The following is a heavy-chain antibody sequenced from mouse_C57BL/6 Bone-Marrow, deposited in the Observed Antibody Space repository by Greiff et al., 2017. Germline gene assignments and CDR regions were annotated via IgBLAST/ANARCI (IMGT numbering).Heavy chain of an antibody. CDR1: GYTFTSYW. CDR3: ARLLPLYYYAMDY. CDR2: IHPNSGST. D-gene: IGHD1-1*01. Sequence: QVHVKQPGAELVKPGASVKLSCKASGYTFTSYWMHWVKQRPGQGLEWIGMIHPNSGSTNYNEKFKSKATLTVDKSSSTAYMQLSSLTSEDSAVYYCARLLPLYYYAMDYWGQGTSVTVSS. V-gene: IGHV1-64*01. J-gene: IGHJ4*01.